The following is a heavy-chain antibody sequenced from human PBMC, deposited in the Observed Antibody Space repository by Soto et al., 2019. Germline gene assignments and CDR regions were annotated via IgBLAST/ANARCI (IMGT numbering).Heavy chain of an antibody. V-gene: IGHV4-34*01. CDR2: INHSGTI. Sequence: PSETLFLTCAVYGEPFSGYSWTWIGQPPGKGLEWIGEINHSGTINFNPSLKSRLTISLDTSKKHFSLKLSSVTDADTAAYYCARADRTLVTSYSLDVWGQGTTVTVSS. CDR3: ARADRTLVTSYSLDV. J-gene: IGHJ6*02. D-gene: IGHD2-21*02. CDR1: GEPFSGYS.